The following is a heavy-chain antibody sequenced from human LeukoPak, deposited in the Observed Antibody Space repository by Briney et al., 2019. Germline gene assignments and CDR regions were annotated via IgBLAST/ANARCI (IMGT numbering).Heavy chain of an antibody. Sequence: AASVKVSCKASGGTFSSYAISWVRQAPGQGLEWMGGIIPIFGTANYAQKFQGRVTITADKSMSTAYMELSSLRSEDTAVYYCARDYGFGELLPYYYYYYGMDVWGKGTTVTVSS. CDR2: IIPIFGTA. CDR3: ARDYGFGELLPYYYYYYGMDV. J-gene: IGHJ6*04. V-gene: IGHV1-69*06. D-gene: IGHD3-10*01. CDR1: GGTFSSYA.